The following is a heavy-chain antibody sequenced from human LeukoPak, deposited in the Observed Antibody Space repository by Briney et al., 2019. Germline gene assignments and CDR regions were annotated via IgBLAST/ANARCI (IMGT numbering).Heavy chain of an antibody. V-gene: IGHV4-34*01. D-gene: IGHD6-13*01. Sequence: SETLSLTCAVYGGSLSAYYWTWIRQPPGKGLEWIGEINHGGSTNYNPSLKSRVTISVDTSKNQFSLKVRSVTAADTAVYYCARKEGGQLVNTRRWFDPWGQGTLVTVSS. CDR1: GGSLSAYY. J-gene: IGHJ5*02. CDR2: INHGGST. CDR3: ARKEGGQLVNTRRWFDP.